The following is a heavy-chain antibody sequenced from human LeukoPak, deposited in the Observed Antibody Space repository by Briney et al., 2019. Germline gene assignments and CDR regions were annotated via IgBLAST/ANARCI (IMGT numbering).Heavy chain of an antibody. Sequence: GASVKVSCKASGYTFTGYYMHWVRQAPGQGLEWMGWINPNSGGTNYAQKFQGRVTMTRDTSISTAYMELSRLRSDDTAVYYCARDARSGYSYGPMVDYWGQGTLVTVSS. CDR2: INPNSGGT. V-gene: IGHV1-2*02. CDR3: ARDARSGYSYGPMVDY. D-gene: IGHD5-18*01. J-gene: IGHJ4*02. CDR1: GYTFTGYY.